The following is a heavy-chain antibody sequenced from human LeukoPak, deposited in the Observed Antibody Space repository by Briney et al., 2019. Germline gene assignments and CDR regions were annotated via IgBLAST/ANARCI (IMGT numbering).Heavy chain of an antibody. CDR3: ARGFRYYGSGIDY. J-gene: IGHJ4*02. CDR2: ISTNGGST. Sequence: PGGSLRLSCAASGFTFSEYSMYWVRQAPGKGLEYVSAISTNGGSTYYANSVKGGFTISRDEPKNTLDLQMGSLRPEDMAVYYCARGFRYYGSGIDYWGQGTLVTVSS. CDR1: GFTFSEYS. V-gene: IGHV3-64*01. D-gene: IGHD3-10*01.